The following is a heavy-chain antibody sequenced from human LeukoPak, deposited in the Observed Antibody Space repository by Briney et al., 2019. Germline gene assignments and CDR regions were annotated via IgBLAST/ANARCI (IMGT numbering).Heavy chain of an antibody. D-gene: IGHD6-19*01. CDR1: GFSFSTYA. V-gene: IGHV3-23*01. CDR2: ISGSGGYT. Sequence: GGSLRLSCAGSGFSFSTYAMTWGRQAPGMGLESVSAISGSGGYTYYADSVKGRFTISRDNSKNTLYLQMNSLRAEDTAIYYCAKAEGKNPTGGRWLDWGQGTLVTVSS. J-gene: IGHJ4*02. CDR3: AKAEGKNPTGGRWLD.